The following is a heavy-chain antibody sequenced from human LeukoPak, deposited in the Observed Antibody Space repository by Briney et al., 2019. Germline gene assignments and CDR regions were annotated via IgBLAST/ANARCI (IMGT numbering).Heavy chain of an antibody. CDR1: GGSVSSSNYY. CDR3: ARDLTYSSSTNNWFDP. D-gene: IGHD6-6*01. CDR2: IYYSGST. Sequence: PSETLSLTCTVSGGSVSSSNYYWSWIRQPPGKGLEWIGYIYYSGSTNYNPSLKSRVTISVDTSKNQFSLKLSSVTAADTAVYYCARDLTYSSSTNNWFDPWGQGTLVTVSS. V-gene: IGHV4-61*01. J-gene: IGHJ5*02.